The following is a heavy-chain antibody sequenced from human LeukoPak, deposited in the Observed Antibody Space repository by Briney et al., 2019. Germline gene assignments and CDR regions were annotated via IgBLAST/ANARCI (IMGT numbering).Heavy chain of an antibody. J-gene: IGHJ2*01. CDR2: VIPVLGRS. D-gene: IGHD3-9*01. CDR1: GEDLNNYL. Sequence: SVKVSCKSSGEDLNNYLITWVRQAPGQGLEWVGHVIPVLGRSNFAQKYQGRITITADESTNTAYMELRSLSSEDTAVYYCAKGQYFDWACFDLWGRGTLVTVSS. CDR3: AKGQYFDWACFDL. V-gene: IGHV1-69*10.